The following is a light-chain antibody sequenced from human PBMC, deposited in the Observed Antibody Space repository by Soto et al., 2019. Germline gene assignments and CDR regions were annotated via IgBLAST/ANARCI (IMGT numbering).Light chain of an antibody. CDR1: QSVSSN. V-gene: IGKV3-15*01. J-gene: IGKJ5*01. Sequence: EIVLTQSPTTLSVTPVTSSPQXFRASQSVSSNLAWHQQKPGQAPRILMYDASTRATGISARFSGSGSGTESTLTISSLQSEDFAVYYCQQYHNWPITFGQGTRLETK. CDR2: DAS. CDR3: QQYHNWPIT.